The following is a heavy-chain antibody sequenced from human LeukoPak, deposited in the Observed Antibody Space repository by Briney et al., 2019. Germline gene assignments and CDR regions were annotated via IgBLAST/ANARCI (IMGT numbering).Heavy chain of an antibody. Sequence: GGSLRLSCAASGFTFSSFEMHWVRQAPGKGLEWLSYISSSGGTIYYAVSVRGRFTISRDNTENSLYLKMNSLRAGDTALYYCARQVIRGNAMDVWGQGTTVTVSS. V-gene: IGHV3-48*03. CDR2: ISSSGGTI. J-gene: IGHJ6*02. CDR1: GFTFSSFE. D-gene: IGHD3-10*01. CDR3: ARQVIRGNAMDV.